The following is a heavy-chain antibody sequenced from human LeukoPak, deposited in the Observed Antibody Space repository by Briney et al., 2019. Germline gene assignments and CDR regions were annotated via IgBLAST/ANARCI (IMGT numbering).Heavy chain of an antibody. CDR3: ARGYSTVTTPFDY. D-gene: IGHD4-17*01. V-gene: IGHV1-46*01. Sequence: ASVKVSCKASGYTFTGYYMHWVRQAPGQGLEWMGIINPSGGSTTYAQKFQGRVTMTGDTSTSTVYMELSSLRSEDTAVYYCARGYSTVTTPFDYWGQGTLVTVSS. J-gene: IGHJ4*02. CDR1: GYTFTGYY. CDR2: INPSGGST.